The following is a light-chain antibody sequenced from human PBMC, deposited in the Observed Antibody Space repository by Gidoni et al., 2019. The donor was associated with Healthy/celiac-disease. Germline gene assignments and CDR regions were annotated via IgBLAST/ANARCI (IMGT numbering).Light chain of an antibody. CDR3: AAWDDSLSGHVV. V-gene: IGLV1-47*01. Sequence: QSVLTQPPSASGTPGQRVTISCSGSSSNIRSNYVYWYQQLPGPAPKLLIYRNKRRPSGVPDRFSGSKSGTSASLAISGLRSEDEADYYCAAWDDSLSGHVVFGGGTKLTVL. CDR1: SSNIRSNY. J-gene: IGLJ2*01. CDR2: RNK.